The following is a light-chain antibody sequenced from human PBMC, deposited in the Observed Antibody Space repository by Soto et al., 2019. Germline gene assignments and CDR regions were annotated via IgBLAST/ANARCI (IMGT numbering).Light chain of an antibody. CDR2: SNN. V-gene: IGLV1-44*01. CDR1: SSNIGSNT. J-gene: IGLJ3*02. CDR3: AAWDDSLNGRV. Sequence: QSALTQPPSASGTPGQRVTISCSGSSSNIGSNTVNWYQQLPGTAPKLLIYSNNQRPSGVPDRFSGSKSGTSASLAISGLQSEDEADYYCAAWDDSLNGRVFGGGTKLTAL.